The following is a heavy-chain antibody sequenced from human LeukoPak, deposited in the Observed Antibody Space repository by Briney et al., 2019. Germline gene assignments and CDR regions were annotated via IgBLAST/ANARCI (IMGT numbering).Heavy chain of an antibody. J-gene: IGHJ4*02. CDR2: INPNSGGT. CDR3: ARDENSGYDFQRYFDY. CDR1: GYTFTGYY. D-gene: IGHD5-12*01. Sequence: PVASLKLSCKASGYTFTGYYMHWVRQAPGQGLEWMGWINPNSGGTNYAPTFQGRVTMTRDTSITTASMDMCRMRSDDTAVCYCARDENSGYDFQRYFDYWGQGTLVTVSS. V-gene: IGHV1-2*02.